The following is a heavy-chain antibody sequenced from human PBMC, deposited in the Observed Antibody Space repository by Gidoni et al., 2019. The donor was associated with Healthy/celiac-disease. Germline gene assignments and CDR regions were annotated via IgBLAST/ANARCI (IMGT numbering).Heavy chain of an antibody. D-gene: IGHD1-26*01. CDR2: ISSSSSYI. CDR3: ARDQWANAFDI. J-gene: IGHJ3*02. Sequence: EVQLVESGGGLVKPGGSLRLSCSASGFTFSSYSMNWVRQAPGKGLEWVSSISSSSSYIYYADSVKGRFTISRDNAKNSLYLQMNSLRAEDTAVYYCARDQWANAFDIWGQGTMVTVSS. CDR1: GFTFSSYS. V-gene: IGHV3-21*01.